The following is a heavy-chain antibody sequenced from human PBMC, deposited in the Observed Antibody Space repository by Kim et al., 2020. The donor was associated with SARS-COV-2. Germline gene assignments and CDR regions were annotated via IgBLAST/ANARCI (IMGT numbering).Heavy chain of an antibody. V-gene: IGHV1-46*01. Sequence: ASVKVSCKASGYTFTSYYMHWVRQAPGQGLEWMGIINPSGGSTSYAQKFQGRVTMTRDTSTSTVYMELSSLRSEDTAVYYCARGEGMRIPGFPGKTDYWGQGTLVTVSS. CDR2: INPSGGST. CDR3: ARGEGMRIPGFPGKTDY. J-gene: IGHJ4*02. CDR1: GYTFTSYY.